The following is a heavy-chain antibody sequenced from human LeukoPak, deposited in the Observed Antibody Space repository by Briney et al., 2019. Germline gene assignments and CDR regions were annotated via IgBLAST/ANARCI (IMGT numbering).Heavy chain of an antibody. V-gene: IGHV3-7*01. Sequence: GGSLRLSCAASGFGFSGYWMSWVRQAPGKGLEWVANIKQDGSEQYYVDSVKGRFTISRDNAKNSLYLQMNSLRSEDTAVYYCARDVRAGFTGYFPFDFWGQGTLVIVS. CDR1: GFGFSGYW. CDR2: IKQDGSEQ. D-gene: IGHD5-18*01. J-gene: IGHJ4*02. CDR3: ARDVRAGFTGYFPFDF.